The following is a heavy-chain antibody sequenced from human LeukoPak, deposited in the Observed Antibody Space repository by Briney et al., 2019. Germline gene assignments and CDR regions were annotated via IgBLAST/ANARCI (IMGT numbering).Heavy chain of an antibody. D-gene: IGHD2-2*01. J-gene: IGHJ4*02. CDR2: IYSGGST. Sequence: GGSLRLSCAASGFIFRNYAMSWVRQAPGKGLEWVSIIYSGGSTYYADSVKGRFTISRDNSKNTLYLQMNSLRAEDTAVYYCARGEEYCSSTSCYLDYWGQGTLVTVSS. CDR1: GFIFRNYA. CDR3: ARGEEYCSSTSCYLDY. V-gene: IGHV3-53*01.